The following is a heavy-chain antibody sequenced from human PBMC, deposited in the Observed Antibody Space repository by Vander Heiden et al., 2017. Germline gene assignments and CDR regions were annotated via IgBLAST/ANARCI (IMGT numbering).Heavy chain of an antibody. J-gene: IGHJ6*02. V-gene: IGHV3-9*01. CDR2: INWNSANI. D-gene: IGHD1-26*01. Sequence: EVQLVQSGGGLVQPGRSLRLSCVGSGFRQDDHAVPWVRQAPGEGLEWVSGINWNSANIGYAASVSGRFTVSRDNAKKSLYLQMNSLRVEDTAFYYCTKDIRPGGADDWGQGTTVIVSS. CDR1: GFRQDDHA. CDR3: TKDIRPGGADD.